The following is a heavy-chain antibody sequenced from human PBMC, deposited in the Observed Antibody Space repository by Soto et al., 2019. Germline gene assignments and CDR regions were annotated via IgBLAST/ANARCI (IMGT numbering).Heavy chain of an antibody. Sequence: PGGSLRLSCAASGFAVSNTYMSWVRQAPGRGLEWVSFIYSDGTTCYADSVKGRFTISRDTSKNTLSLQMNSLRAEDTAVYYCARDCSGGSCYPALGAWGQGTLVTVS. V-gene: IGHV3-53*01. CDR1: GFAVSNTY. CDR2: IYSDGTT. D-gene: IGHD2-15*01. J-gene: IGHJ5*02. CDR3: ARDCSGGSCYPALGA.